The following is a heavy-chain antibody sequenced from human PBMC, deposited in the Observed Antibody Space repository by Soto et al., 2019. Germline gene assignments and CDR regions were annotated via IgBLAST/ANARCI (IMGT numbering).Heavy chain of an antibody. CDR3: ARVTDYYYYMDV. CDR1: GYTFTSYD. Sequence: GAPVKVSCKASGYTFTSYDINWVRQATGQGLEWMGWMNPNSGNTGYAQKFQGRVTMTRNTSISTAYMELSSLRSEDTAVYYCARVTDYYYYMDVWGKGTTVTVSS. J-gene: IGHJ6*03. CDR2: MNPNSGNT. V-gene: IGHV1-8*01.